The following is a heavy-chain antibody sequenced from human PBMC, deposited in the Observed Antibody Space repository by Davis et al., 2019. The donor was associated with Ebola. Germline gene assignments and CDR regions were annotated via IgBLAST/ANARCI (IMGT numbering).Heavy chain of an antibody. CDR2: FYTVERT. CDR1: GFSVSGKY. CDR3: ARHVDGDFWYFDL. D-gene: IGHD4-17*01. J-gene: IGHJ2*01. V-gene: IGHV3-53*01. Sequence: GESLKIPCEVSGFSVSGKYMSWVRQAPGKGPEWVAVFYTVERTYYADSVKGRFTVSRDNSENMLYLQMSTLRVEDTAVYYCARHVDGDFWYFDLWGRGTRVTVSS.